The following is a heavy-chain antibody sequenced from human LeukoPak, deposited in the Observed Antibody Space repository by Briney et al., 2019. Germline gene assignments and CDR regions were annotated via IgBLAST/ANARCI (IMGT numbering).Heavy chain of an antibody. D-gene: IGHD6-19*01. V-gene: IGHV3-30*18. CDR1: GFTFSSYS. J-gene: IGHJ4*02. CDR3: AKDWWRAVAGTGSFDY. CDR2: ISYDGSNK. Sequence: GGSLRLSCAASGFTFSSYSMNWVRQAPGKGLEWVAVISYDGSNKYYADSVKGRFTISRDNSKNTLYLQMNSLRAEDTAVYYCAKDWWRAVAGTGSFDYWGQGTLVTVSS.